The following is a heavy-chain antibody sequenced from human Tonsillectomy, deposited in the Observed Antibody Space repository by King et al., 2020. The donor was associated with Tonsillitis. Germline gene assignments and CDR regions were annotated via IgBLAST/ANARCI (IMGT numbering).Heavy chain of an antibody. Sequence: VQLVESGGGVVQPGRSLRLSCAASGFTFSSYGMHWVRQAPGKGLEWVAVISYDGSNKYYADSVKGRFTISRANSKNTLYLKMNSLRAEDTAVYYCAKCPPKFYDSSGYWFGNWYFDLWGRGTLVTVSS. D-gene: IGHD3-22*01. CDR3: AKCPPKFYDSSGYWFGNWYFDL. CDR1: GFTFSSYG. V-gene: IGHV3-30*18. CDR2: ISYDGSNK. J-gene: IGHJ2*01.